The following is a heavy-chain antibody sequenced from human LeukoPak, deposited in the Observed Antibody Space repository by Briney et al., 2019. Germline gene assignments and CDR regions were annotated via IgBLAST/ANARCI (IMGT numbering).Heavy chain of an antibody. Sequence: PAETLSLTCTVYGGSISISRYYWGRIRQPGGKGREGNGSMYDSGSTYYNPSLKSRVTISVDTSKNQFSLKLSSVTAADTAVYYCARGSMILGDYYGSGSYGYYFDYWGQGTLDTVSS. J-gene: IGHJ4*02. CDR2: MYDSGST. D-gene: IGHD3-10*01. CDR3: ARGSMILGDYYGSGSYGYYFDY. CDR1: GGSISISRYY. V-gene: IGHV4-39*07.